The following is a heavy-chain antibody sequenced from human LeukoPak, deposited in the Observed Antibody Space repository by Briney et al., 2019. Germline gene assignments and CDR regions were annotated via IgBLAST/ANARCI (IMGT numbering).Heavy chain of an antibody. D-gene: IGHD2-15*01. CDR3: AIEPHCSGGSCYFDY. V-gene: IGHV1-46*01. J-gene: IGHJ4*02. CDR1: GYTFSSYY. CDR2: INPSDGST. Sequence: ASVKVSCKASGYTFSSYYVHWVRQAPGQGLEWMAIINPSDGSTSYLQRFQGRVTLARDTSTNTVYMELSSLRSEDTAIYYCAIEPHCSGGSCYFDYWGQGTLVTVSS.